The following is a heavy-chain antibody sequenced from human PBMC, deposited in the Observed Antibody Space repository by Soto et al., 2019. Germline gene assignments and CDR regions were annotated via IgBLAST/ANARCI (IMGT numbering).Heavy chain of an antibody. CDR1: GFTFGSYA. J-gene: IGHJ4*02. D-gene: IGHD2-2*01. CDR2: ISSDGSTT. CDR3: ARGALSTSTSLDY. Sequence: GGSLRLSCAASGFTFGSYAMSWVRQAPGKGLVWVSGISSDGSTTSYADSVKGRFTISRDNAKNTLYLQMNSLRAEDTAVYYCARGALSTSTSLDYWGQGTLVTVSS. V-gene: IGHV3-74*01.